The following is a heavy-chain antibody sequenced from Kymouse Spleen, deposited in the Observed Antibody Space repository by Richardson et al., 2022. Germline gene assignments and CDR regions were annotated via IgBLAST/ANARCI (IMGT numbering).Heavy chain of an antibody. CDR1: GFTFSSYG. J-gene: IGHJ6*02. Sequence: QVQLVESGGGVVQPGRSLRLSCAASGFTFSSYGMHWVRQAPGKGLEWVAVISYDGSNKYYADSVKGRFTISRDNSKNTLYLQMNSLRAEDTAVYYCAKEALSVGALYYYYYYGMDVWGQGTTVTVSS. CDR2: ISYDGSNK. CDR3: AKEALSVGALYYYYYYGMDV. D-gene: IGHD1-26*01. V-gene: IGHV3-30*18.